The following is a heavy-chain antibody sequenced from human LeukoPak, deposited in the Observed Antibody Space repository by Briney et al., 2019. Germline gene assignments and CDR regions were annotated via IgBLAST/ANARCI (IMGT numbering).Heavy chain of an antibody. V-gene: IGHV5-51*01. J-gene: IGHJ3*02. CDR1: GYSFTSYW. CDR2: IYPGDSDT. CDR3: ARHRRAFCGGDCSDDAFDI. D-gene: IGHD2-21*02. Sequence: MHGESLKISCKGSGYSFTSYWIGWVRQMPGKGLEWMGSIYPGDSDTRYSPSFQCQVTISADKSISTAYLQWSSLKASDTAMYYCARHRRAFCGGDCSDDAFDIWGQGTMVTVSS.